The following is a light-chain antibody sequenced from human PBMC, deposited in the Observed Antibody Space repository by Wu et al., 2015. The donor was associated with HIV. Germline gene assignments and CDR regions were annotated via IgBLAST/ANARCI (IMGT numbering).Light chain of an antibody. CDR3: QKYNSALIT. Sequence: DIQMTQSPSFLSASIGDRVTITCRASQDISNFLVWYQQKPGKVPKLLIYGASTLQSGVPSRFSGSGSGTDFTLTISSLQSEDVATYYCQKYNSALITFGQGTRLDIK. CDR1: QDISNF. CDR2: GAS. V-gene: IGKV1-27*01. J-gene: IGKJ5*01.